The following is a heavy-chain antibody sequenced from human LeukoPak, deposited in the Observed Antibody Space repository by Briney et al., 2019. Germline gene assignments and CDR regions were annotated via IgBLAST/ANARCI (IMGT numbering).Heavy chain of an antibody. CDR1: GGSISSGGYY. J-gene: IGHJ4*02. Sequence: PSQTLSLTCTVSGGSISSGGYYWSWIRQPPGKGLEWIGYIYYSGSTNYNPSLKSRVTISVDTSKNQFSLKLSSVTAADTAVYYCARDDSSGWYYFDYWGQGTLVTVSS. V-gene: IGHV4-61*08. D-gene: IGHD6-19*01. CDR3: ARDDSSGWYYFDY. CDR2: IYYSGST.